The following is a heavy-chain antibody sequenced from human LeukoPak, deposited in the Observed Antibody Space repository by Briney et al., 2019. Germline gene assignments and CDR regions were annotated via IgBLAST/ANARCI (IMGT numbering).Heavy chain of an antibody. J-gene: IGHJ2*01. Sequence: PSETLSLTCAVYGGSFSGYYWSWIRQSPGRGLEWIGEINHSGSTNYNPSLKSRVTISVDTSKNQFSLKLSSVTAADTAVYYCARRRQYASSLFWNFDLWGRGTLVTVSS. CDR1: GGSFSGYY. V-gene: IGHV4-34*01. D-gene: IGHD6-6*01. CDR2: INHSGST. CDR3: ARRRQYASSLFWNFDL.